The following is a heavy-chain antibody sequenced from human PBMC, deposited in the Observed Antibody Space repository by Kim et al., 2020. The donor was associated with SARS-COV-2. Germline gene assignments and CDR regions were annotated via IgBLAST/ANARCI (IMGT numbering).Heavy chain of an antibody. CDR3: ARVVRGET. CDR1: GFIVSSNY. Sequence: GGSLRLSCAASGFIVSSNYMSWVRQAPGKGLEWVSVINSGGSTYYADYVKGRFTISRDNSKNTLYLQMNSLGAEETAVYYCARVVRGETWGQGTLVTVSS. J-gene: IGHJ5*02. D-gene: IGHD3-10*01. CDR2: INSGGST. V-gene: IGHV3-66*01.